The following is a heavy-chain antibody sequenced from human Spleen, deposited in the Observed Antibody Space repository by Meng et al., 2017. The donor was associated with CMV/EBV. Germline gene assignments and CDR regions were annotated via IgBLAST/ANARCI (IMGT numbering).Heavy chain of an antibody. CDR1: GFTFSVYS. CDR3: ARDPGDLGDRNWYFEL. V-gene: IGHV3-48*04. D-gene: IGHD2-21*02. CDR2: ISGTSNTI. Sequence: GESLTISCAASGFTFSVYSMNWVRQAPGKGLEWVSYISGTSNTIYYADSVKGRFTISRDNAKNSLFLQMNSLTVEDVATYYCARDPGDLGDRNWYFELWGRGTLVTVSS. J-gene: IGHJ2*01.